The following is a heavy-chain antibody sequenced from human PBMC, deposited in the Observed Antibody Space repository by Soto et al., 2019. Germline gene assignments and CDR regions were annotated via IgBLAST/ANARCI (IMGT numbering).Heavy chain of an antibody. Sequence: KPSETLSLTCTVSGGSISSYYWSWIRQPPGKGLEWIGYIYYSGSTNYNPSLKSRVTISVDTSKNQFSLKLSSVTAADTAVYYCAREVAAYCGGDCYQNWFDPWGQGTLVTVSS. D-gene: IGHD2-21*02. CDR2: IYYSGST. V-gene: IGHV4-59*01. CDR1: GGSISSYY. CDR3: AREVAAYCGGDCYQNWFDP. J-gene: IGHJ5*02.